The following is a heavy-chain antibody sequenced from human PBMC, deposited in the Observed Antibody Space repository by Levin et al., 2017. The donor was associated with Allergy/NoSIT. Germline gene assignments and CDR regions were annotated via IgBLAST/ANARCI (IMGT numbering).Heavy chain of an antibody. Sequence: GGSLRLSCAASGFTFDDYALHWVRQAPGKGLEWVSGISWNGGSISYADSVKGRFTISRDNANNSLSLQMNSLRVEDTALYYCAKMDCSSINCYPDYWGQGILVTVSS. CDR2: ISWNGGSI. V-gene: IGHV3-9*01. D-gene: IGHD2-2*01. J-gene: IGHJ4*02. CDR1: GFTFDDYA. CDR3: AKMDCSSINCYPDY.